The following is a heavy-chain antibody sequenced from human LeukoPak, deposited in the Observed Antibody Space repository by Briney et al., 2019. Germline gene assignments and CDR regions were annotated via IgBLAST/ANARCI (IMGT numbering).Heavy chain of an antibody. CDR1: GDSVSGNSAT. Sequence: PSQTLSLTCAISGDSVSGNSATWNWIRQSPARGLEWLGRTYYRCKWYNDYALSVKSRISINSDTSKNQFSLQLNSVTPEDTAVYYCASGSLEFDNWGQGTLVTVSS. J-gene: IGHJ4*02. D-gene: IGHD1-1*01. V-gene: IGHV6-1*01. CDR2: TYYRCKWYN. CDR3: ASGSLEFDN.